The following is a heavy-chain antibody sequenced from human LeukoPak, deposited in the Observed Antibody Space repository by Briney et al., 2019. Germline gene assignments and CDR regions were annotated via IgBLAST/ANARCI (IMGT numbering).Heavy chain of an antibody. Sequence: GGPLRLSCAASGFTFSTYAMSWVRQAPGKGLEWVSAISGSGGNTYYADSVKGRFTISRDNSKNTLYLQMNSLRAEDTAVYYCAKKSLGISGRYYLDYWGQGTLVTVSS. CDR3: AKKSLGISGRYYLDY. D-gene: IGHD1-26*01. CDR2: ISGSGGNT. V-gene: IGHV3-23*01. J-gene: IGHJ4*02. CDR1: GFTFSTYA.